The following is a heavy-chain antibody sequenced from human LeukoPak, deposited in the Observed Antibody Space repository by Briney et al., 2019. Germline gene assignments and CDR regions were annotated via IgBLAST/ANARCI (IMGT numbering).Heavy chain of an antibody. Sequence: SETLSLTCAVSGGSISSSNWWSWVRQPPGKGLEWIGEIYHSGSTNYNPSLKSRVTISVDKSKNQFSLKLSSVTAADTAVYYRARVEDSIVVVPAAATFDYWGQGTLVTVSS. J-gene: IGHJ4*02. CDR2: IYHSGST. D-gene: IGHD2-2*01. V-gene: IGHV4-4*02. CDR1: GGSISSSNW. CDR3: ARVEDSIVVVPAAATFDY.